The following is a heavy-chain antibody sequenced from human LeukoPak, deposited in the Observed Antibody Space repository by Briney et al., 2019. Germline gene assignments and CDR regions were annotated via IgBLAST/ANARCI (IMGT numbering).Heavy chain of an antibody. Sequence: GRSLRLSCAASGFTFSAYAMSWVRQAPGKGLEWVSGMSGNGGTTYYADSVKGRFTISRDNSKNTLYLQMNNLRAEDTAVYYCARRDYYDSSGYSPLFDYWGQGTLVTVSS. CDR1: GFTFSAYA. J-gene: IGHJ4*02. V-gene: IGHV3-23*01. D-gene: IGHD3-22*01. CDR2: MSGNGGTT. CDR3: ARRDYYDSSGYSPLFDY.